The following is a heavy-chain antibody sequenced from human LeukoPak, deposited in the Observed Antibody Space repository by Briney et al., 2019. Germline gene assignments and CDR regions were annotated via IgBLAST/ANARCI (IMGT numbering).Heavy chain of an antibody. V-gene: IGHV1-18*01. CDR1: GYTFTSYG. D-gene: IGHD6-19*01. J-gene: IGHJ5*02. CDR3: ARVGRIAVAGTRRGNWFDP. CDR2: ISAYNGNT. Sequence: ASVKVSCKASGYTFTSYGISWVRQAPGQGLEWMGWISAYNGNTNYAQKLQGRVTMTTDTSTSTAYMELRSLRSDDTAVYYCARVGRIAVAGTRRGNWFDPWGQGTLVTVSS.